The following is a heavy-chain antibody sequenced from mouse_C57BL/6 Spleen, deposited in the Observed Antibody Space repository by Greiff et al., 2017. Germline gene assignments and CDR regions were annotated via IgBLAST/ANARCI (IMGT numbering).Heavy chain of an antibody. J-gene: IGHJ1*03. Sequence: EVQGVESGGDLVKPGGSLKLSCAASGFTFSSYGMSWVRQTPDKRLEWVATISSGGSYTYYPDSVKGRFTISRGNAKNTLYLQMSSLKSEDTAMYYCARQGDYDDWYFDVWGTGTTVTVSS. V-gene: IGHV5-6*01. CDR3: ARQGDYDDWYFDV. CDR2: ISSGGSYT. D-gene: IGHD2-4*01. CDR1: GFTFSSYG.